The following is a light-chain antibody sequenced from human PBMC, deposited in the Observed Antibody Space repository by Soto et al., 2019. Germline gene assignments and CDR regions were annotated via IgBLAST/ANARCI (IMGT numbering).Light chain of an antibody. Sequence: QSVLTQPPSASGTPGQRVTISCSGSSSNIGIHTVNWYQQLPGTAPKLLIYSNNQRPSGVPDRFSGSKSGTSATLAISGLQSEDEADYYCAAWDDSLNGYVFGTGTKVNVL. CDR2: SNN. V-gene: IGLV1-44*01. CDR1: SSNIGIHT. CDR3: AAWDDSLNGYV. J-gene: IGLJ1*01.